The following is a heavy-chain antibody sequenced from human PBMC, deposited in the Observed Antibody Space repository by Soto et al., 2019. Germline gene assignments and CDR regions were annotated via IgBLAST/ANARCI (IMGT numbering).Heavy chain of an antibody. CDR1: GFTFSSYA. V-gene: IGHV3-30-3*01. J-gene: IGHJ4*02. Sequence: GGSLRLSCAASGFTFSSYAMHWVRQAPGKGLEWVAVISYDGSNKYYADSVKGRFTISRDNSKNTLYLQMNSLRAEDTAVYYCARGNIVLMVNAPFDYWGQGTLVTVSS. CDR2: ISYDGSNK. D-gene: IGHD2-8*01. CDR3: ARGNIVLMVNAPFDY.